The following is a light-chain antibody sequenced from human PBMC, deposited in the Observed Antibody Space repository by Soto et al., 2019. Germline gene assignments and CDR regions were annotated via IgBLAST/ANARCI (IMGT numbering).Light chain of an antibody. V-gene: IGLV2-14*01. CDR3: SSFSSITREV. Sequence: QSVLTQPASVSGSPGQSITISCTGTSSDVGGHSYVSWYQQHPGKTPKLMIYEVSNRPSGVSHRFSGSKSGNTASLTISGLQTEDEADYYCSSFSSITREVFGGGTKLTVL. J-gene: IGLJ2*01. CDR2: EVS. CDR1: SSDVGGHSY.